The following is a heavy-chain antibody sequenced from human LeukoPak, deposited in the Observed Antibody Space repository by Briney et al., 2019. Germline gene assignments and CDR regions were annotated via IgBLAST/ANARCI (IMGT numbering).Heavy chain of an antibody. CDR3: ATMGAVAGTFDY. V-gene: IGHV1-24*01. CDR2: FDPEDGET. J-gene: IGHJ4*02. D-gene: IGHD6-19*01. CDR1: GYTLTELP. Sequence: ASVKVSCKVSGYTLTELPMHWVRQAPGKGLEWMGGFDPEDGETIYAQKFQGRVTLTEDTSTDTAYMELSSLRSEDTAVYYCATMGAVAGTFDYWGQGTLVTVSS.